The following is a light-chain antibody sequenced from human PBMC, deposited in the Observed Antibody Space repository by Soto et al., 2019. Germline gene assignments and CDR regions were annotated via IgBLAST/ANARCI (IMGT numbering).Light chain of an antibody. Sequence: QSVLTQPASLSGSPGHSISISCTGSSSDFGRYNLVSWYQHHPGKAPKLIIYEATKRPSGVSDRISGSKSGNTASLTISGLQAEDEADYYCSSYAGTSTFVLFGGGTKVTVL. CDR3: SSYAGTSTFVL. J-gene: IGLJ2*01. CDR2: EAT. V-gene: IGLV2-23*01. CDR1: SSDFGRYNL.